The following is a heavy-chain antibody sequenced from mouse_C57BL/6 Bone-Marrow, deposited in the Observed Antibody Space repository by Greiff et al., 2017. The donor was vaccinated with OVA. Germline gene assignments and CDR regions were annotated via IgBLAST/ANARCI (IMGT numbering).Heavy chain of an antibody. D-gene: IGHD1-1*01. CDR2: IDPENGDT. J-gene: IGHJ1*03. Sequence: DVQLQESGAELVRPGASVKLSCTASGFNIKDDYMHWVKQRPEQGLEWIGWIDPENGDTEYASKFQGKATITADTSSNTAYLQLSSLTSEDTAVYYCTSLYWYFDVWGTGTTVTVSS. CDR1: GFNIKDDY. V-gene: IGHV14-4*01. CDR3: TSLYWYFDV.